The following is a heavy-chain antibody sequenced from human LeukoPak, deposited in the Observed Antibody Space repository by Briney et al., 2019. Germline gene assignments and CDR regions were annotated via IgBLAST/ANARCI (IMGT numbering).Heavy chain of an antibody. J-gene: IGHJ4*02. CDR2: IIPIFGTA. V-gene: IGHV1-69*13. Sequence: SVKVSCKASGGTFSSYAISWVRQAPGQGLEWMGGIIPIFGTANYAQKFQGRVTITADESTSTAYMELSSLRSEDTAVYYCARVRCDSSGYYDSQFDYWGQGTLVTVSS. CDR3: ARVRCDSSGYYDSQFDY. CDR1: GGTFSSYA. D-gene: IGHD3-22*01.